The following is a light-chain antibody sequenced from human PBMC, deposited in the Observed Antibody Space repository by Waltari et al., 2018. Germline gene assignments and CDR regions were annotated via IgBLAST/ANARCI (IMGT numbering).Light chain of an antibody. CDR2: GTS. J-gene: IGKJ2*01. CDR3: QQGYSTPYT. V-gene: IGKV1-39*01. Sequence: DIQMTQSPSSLSASVGDRVTITCRASQSISSYLNWYQQKPGKAPELLIYGTSSVQSGVPSRFSGSGSGTDFTLTISSLQSEDFATYYCQQGYSTPYTFGQGTKLEIK. CDR1: QSISSY.